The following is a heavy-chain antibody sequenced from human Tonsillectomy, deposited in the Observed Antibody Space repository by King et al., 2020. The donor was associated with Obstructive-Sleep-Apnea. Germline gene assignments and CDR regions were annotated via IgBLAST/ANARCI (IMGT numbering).Heavy chain of an antibody. CDR2: ISYDGGNE. Sequence: VQLVESGGGVVQPGRSLRLSCAASGFTFSNYGMHWVRQAPGKGLEWVAVISYDGGNEYYADSVKGRFTISREHSKNTLYLQMNSLRAEDTAVYYWAKGLDFFDGLSLDVWGQRTTVTVPS. V-gene: IGHV3-30*18. J-gene: IGHJ6*02. CDR1: GFTFSNYG. CDR3: AKGLDFFDGLSLDV. D-gene: IGHD3-9*01.